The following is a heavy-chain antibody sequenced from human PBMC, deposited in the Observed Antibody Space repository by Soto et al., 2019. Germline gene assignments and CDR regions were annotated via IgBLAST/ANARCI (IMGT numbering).Heavy chain of an antibody. Sequence: GGSRRLSCSASGFTFSSYVMSWFRRAPGKGLEWISAISGRGDSTYDADSVKGRFTISRDNSKNTLYLQMNTLRADDTAVYYCAKGSSAYRPSSIVYWGQGTLVSVSS. J-gene: IGHJ4*02. CDR3: AKGSSAYRPSSIVY. CDR2: ISGRGDST. CDR1: GFTFSSYV. D-gene: IGHD3-22*01. V-gene: IGHV3-23*01.